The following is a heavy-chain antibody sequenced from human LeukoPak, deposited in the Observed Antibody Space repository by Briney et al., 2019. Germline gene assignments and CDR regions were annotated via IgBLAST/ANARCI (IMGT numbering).Heavy chain of an antibody. V-gene: IGHV4-59*01. J-gene: IGHJ4*02. CDR1: GGSISSYY. D-gene: IGHD6-6*01. Sequence: SETLSLTCTVSGGSISSYYWSCMRQPPGKGLEWIGYIYYSGSTDYNPSLKSRVTISVDTSKNQFSLKLSSVTAADTAVYYCARVSIAAPSYDYWGQGTLVTVSS. CDR3: ARVSIAAPSYDY. CDR2: IYYSGST.